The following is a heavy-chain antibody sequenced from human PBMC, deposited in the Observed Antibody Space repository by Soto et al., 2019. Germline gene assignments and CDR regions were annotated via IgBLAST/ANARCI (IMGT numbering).Heavy chain of an antibody. Sequence: QVQLQESGPGLVKPSETPSLTCTVSGGSISSYYWSWIRQPPGKGLEWIGYIYYSGSTNYNPSLKGRVTLSVDTSKNQFSLKLSSVTAADTAVYYCARRYGSCFDIWGQGTMVNFSS. J-gene: IGHJ3*02. D-gene: IGHD3-10*01. CDR3: ARRYGSCFDI. CDR1: GGSISSYY. V-gene: IGHV4-59*08. CDR2: IYYSGST.